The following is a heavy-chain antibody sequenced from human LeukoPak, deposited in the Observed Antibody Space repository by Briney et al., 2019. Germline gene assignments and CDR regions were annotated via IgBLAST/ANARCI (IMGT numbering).Heavy chain of an antibody. CDR3: ARRGSGWYVDY. J-gene: IGHJ4*02. V-gene: IGHV5-51*01. Sequence: GESLKISCKGSGYTFTSYWIGWVRQMPGKGLEWMGIIYPGDSDTRYSPSFQGQVSISVNKSISTAYLQWTSLKASDTAMYYCARRGSGWYVDYWGQGTLVTVSS. CDR2: IYPGDSDT. CDR1: GYTFTSYW. D-gene: IGHD6-19*01.